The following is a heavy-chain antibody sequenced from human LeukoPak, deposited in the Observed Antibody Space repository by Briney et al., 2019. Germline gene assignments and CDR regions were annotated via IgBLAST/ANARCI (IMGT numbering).Heavy chain of an antibody. CDR2: IYYSGST. Sequence: SETLSLTCTVSGGSISSYYWSWIRQPPGKGLEWIGYIYYSGSTNYNPSLKSRVTISVDTSKNQFSLKLSSVTAADTAVYYCARAREVVGAREFDYWGQGTLVTVSS. D-gene: IGHD2-15*01. CDR3: ARAREVVGAREFDY. V-gene: IGHV4-59*01. J-gene: IGHJ4*02. CDR1: GGSISSYY.